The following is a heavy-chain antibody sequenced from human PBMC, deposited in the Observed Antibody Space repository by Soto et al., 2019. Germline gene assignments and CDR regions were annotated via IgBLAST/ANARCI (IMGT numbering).Heavy chain of an antibody. J-gene: IGHJ4*02. CDR3: ARGVVPAANEEYYVDY. V-gene: IGHV1-69*01. CDR2: IIPIFGTA. CDR1: GDTFSSYA. D-gene: IGHD2-2*01. Sequence: QVQLVQSGAEVKKPGSSVKVSCKASGDTFSSYAISWVRQAPGQGLEWMGGIIPIFGTANYAQKFQGRVTITADESTSTAYMDLSSLRSEDTAVYYYARGVVPAANEEYYVDYWGQGTLVTVSS.